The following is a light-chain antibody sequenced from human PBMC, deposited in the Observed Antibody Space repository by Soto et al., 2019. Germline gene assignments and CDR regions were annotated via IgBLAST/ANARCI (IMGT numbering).Light chain of an antibody. Sequence: EIVLTQSPATLSLSPGERATLSCRASQSVSSYLAWYQQKPGQAPRLLIYDASNRATGIPARFSGGGSWTDLTLTISSLEPEDFAVYYWQQRFNWPRFTFGQGIKLEIK. CDR3: QQRFNWPRFT. CDR1: QSVSSY. CDR2: DAS. V-gene: IGKV3-11*01. J-gene: IGKJ2*01.